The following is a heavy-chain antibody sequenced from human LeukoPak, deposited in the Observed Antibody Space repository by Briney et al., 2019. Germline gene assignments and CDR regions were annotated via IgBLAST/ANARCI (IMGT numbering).Heavy chain of an antibody. CDR3: ASLSLRWSDY. Sequence: GGSLRLSCAASGFTFEDYGMSWVRQGPGKGLEWVSAIDRNGDSTGYADSVKGRFTISRDNAKNSLYLQMNSLRAEDTAVYYCASLSLRWSDYWGQGTLVTVSS. CDR1: GFTFEDYG. V-gene: IGHV3-20*04. CDR2: IDRNGDST. D-gene: IGHD4-23*01. J-gene: IGHJ4*02.